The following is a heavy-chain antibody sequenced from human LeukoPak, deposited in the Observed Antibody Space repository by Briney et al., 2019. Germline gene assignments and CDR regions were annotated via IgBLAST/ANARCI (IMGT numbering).Heavy chain of an antibody. CDR3: AKDAYSSSWYPVYYFDY. Sequence: GGSLRLSCAASGFTFSNAWMSWVRQAPGKGLEWVVRIKSKTDGGTTDYAAPVKGRFTISRDDSKNTLYLQMNSLRAEDTAVYYCAKDAYSSSWYPVYYFDYWGQGTLVTVSS. D-gene: IGHD6-13*01. CDR2: IKSKTDGGTT. J-gene: IGHJ4*02. CDR1: GFTFSNAW. V-gene: IGHV3-15*01.